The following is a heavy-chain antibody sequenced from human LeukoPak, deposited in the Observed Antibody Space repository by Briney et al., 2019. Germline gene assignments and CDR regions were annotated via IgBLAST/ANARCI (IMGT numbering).Heavy chain of an antibody. V-gene: IGHV3-30*02. Sequence: GGSLRLSCAASGFTFSSYGMHWVRQAPGKGLEWVAFIRYDGSNKYYADSVKGRFTISRDNSKNTLYLQMNSLRAEDTAVYYCVILYYDSGPFDYWGQGTLVTVST. J-gene: IGHJ4*02. D-gene: IGHD3-10*01. CDR3: VILYYDSGPFDY. CDR2: IRYDGSNK. CDR1: GFTFSSYG.